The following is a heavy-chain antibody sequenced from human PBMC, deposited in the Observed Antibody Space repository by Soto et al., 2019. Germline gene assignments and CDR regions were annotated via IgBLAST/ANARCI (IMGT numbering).Heavy chain of an antibody. CDR3: ATYKAAGTFQYYYGRDV. V-gene: IGHV5-10-1*01. D-gene: IGHD6-13*01. Sequence: GESLKISCKGSGYSFTSYWISWVRQMPGKGLEWMGRIDPSDSYTNYSPSFQGHVTISADKSISTAYLQWSSLKASDTAMYYCATYKAAGTFQYYYGRDVWGQGTTVTVSS. J-gene: IGHJ6*02. CDR2: IDPSDSYT. CDR1: GYSFTSYW.